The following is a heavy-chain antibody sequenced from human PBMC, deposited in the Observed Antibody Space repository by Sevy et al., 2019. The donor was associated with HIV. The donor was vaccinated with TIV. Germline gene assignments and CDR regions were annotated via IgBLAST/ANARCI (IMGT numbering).Heavy chain of an antibody. CDR2: IKQDGSEK. D-gene: IGHD6-6*01. Sequence: GGSLRLSCAASGFTFSSYWMSWVRQAPGKGLEWVANIKQDGSEKYYVDSVKGRFTISRDNAKNSLYLQMNSLRAEDTAVYYCARSTPPRPDAFDIWGQGTMVTVS. CDR3: ARSTPPRPDAFDI. J-gene: IGHJ3*02. V-gene: IGHV3-7*01. CDR1: GFTFSSYW.